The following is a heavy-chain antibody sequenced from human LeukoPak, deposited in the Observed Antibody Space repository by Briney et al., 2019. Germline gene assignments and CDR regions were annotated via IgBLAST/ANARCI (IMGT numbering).Heavy chain of an antibody. V-gene: IGHV4-59*01. D-gene: IGHD6-13*01. J-gene: IGHJ3*02. CDR3: ARSSRWFGDAFDI. CDR1: GRPISNYH. CDR2: VFYSGST. Sequence: SETLSLPCTVSGRPISNYHGSWLRHPPGKGLEWIGYVFYSGSTNYNPSLRSRVTISVDTSKNQFSLKLSSVTAADTAVYYCARSSRWFGDAFDIWGQGTMVTVSS.